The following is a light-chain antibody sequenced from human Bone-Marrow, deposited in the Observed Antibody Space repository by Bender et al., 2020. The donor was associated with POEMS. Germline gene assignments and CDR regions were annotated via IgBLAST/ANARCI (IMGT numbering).Light chain of an antibody. CDR1: SSDVGTYDL. J-gene: IGLJ1*01. CDR2: EVS. Sequence: QSALTQPASVSGSPGQSITISCTGTSSDVGTYDLVSWYQQYPGKAPKLMIYEVSKRPSGVSNRFAGSKSGKTASLTISGLQAEDEADFYCTSYASSRTYVFGTGTKVTVL. CDR3: TSYASSRTYV. V-gene: IGLV2-23*02.